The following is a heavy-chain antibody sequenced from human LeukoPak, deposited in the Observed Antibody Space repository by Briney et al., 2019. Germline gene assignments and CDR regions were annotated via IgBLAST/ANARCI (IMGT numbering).Heavy chain of an antibody. D-gene: IGHD6-13*01. CDR2: INPNSGGT. CDR3: ARDSHGPHSSSWYRLSFDY. V-gene: IGHV1-2*02. J-gene: IGHJ4*02. Sequence: GASVKVSCKASGYIFTGYYMHWVRQAPGQGLEWMGWINPNSGGTNYAQKFQGRVTMTRDTSISTAYMELSRLRSDDTAVYYCARDSHGPHSSSWYRLSFDYWGQGTLVTVSS. CDR1: GYIFTGYY.